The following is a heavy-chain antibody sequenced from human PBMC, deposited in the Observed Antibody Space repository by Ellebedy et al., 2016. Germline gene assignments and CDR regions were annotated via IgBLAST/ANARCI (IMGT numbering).Heavy chain of an antibody. V-gene: IGHV2-70*04. D-gene: IGHD2/OR15-2a*01. Sequence: SGPTLVXPTQTLTLTCTFSGFSLTTDGMRVSWIRQPPGRALEWLARIDWDDDEFYSTSLKTRVTISKDTSRNQVVLTMTNMDPVDTATYYCARIPIGNTLNDYWGQGTLVTVSS. CDR2: IDWDDDE. J-gene: IGHJ4*02. CDR3: ARIPIGNTLNDY. CDR1: GFSLTTDGMR.